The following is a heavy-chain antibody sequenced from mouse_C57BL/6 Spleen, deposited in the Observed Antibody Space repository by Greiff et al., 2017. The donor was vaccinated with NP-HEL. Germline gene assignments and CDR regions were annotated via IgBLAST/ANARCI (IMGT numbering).Heavy chain of an antibody. CDR2: IYPGGGYT. CDR3: ARKDDDYFDY. D-gene: IGHD2-3*01. CDR1: GYTFTNYW. J-gene: IGHJ2*01. Sequence: QVQLQQSGAELVRPGTSVKMSCKASGYTFTNYWIGWAKQRPGHGLEWIGDIYPGGGYTNYNEKFKGKATLTADKSSSTAYMQFSGLTSEDSAIYYCARKDDDYFDYWGQGTTLTVSS. V-gene: IGHV1-63*01.